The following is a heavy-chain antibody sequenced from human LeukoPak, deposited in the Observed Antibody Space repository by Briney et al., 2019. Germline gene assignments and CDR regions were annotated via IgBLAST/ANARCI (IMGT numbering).Heavy chain of an antibody. CDR1: DGSINSYY. CDR2: IYYNGNT. J-gene: IGHJ6*02. Sequence: SETPSLTCSVSDGSINSYYWNWIRRPPGKGLEWIGYIYYNGNTNYSPSLKSRVTMSIDTSKNLFSLKVSSVTAADTAVYYCARGRSNYYGMDVWGQGTTVTVSS. D-gene: IGHD1-26*01. V-gene: IGHV4-59*01. CDR3: ARGRSNYYGMDV.